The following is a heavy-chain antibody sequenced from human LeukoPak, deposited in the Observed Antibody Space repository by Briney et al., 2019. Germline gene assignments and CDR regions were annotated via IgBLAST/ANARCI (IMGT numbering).Heavy chain of an antibody. Sequence: SETLSLTCTVSGGSISSSSYYWSWIRQPAGKGLEWIGRIYTSGSTNYNPSLKSRVTISVDTSKNQFSLKLSSVTAADTAVYYCARVSDDSSGYYYFRFDPWGQGTLVTVSS. CDR1: GGSISSSSYY. V-gene: IGHV4-61*02. CDR3: ARVSDDSSGYYYFRFDP. CDR2: IYTSGST. D-gene: IGHD3-22*01. J-gene: IGHJ5*02.